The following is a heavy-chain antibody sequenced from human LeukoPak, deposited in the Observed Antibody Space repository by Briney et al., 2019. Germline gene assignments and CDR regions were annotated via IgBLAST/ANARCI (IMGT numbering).Heavy chain of an antibody. D-gene: IGHD1-26*01. V-gene: IGHV1-69*05. CDR2: IIPIFGTA. CDR1: GYSFTDYY. Sequence: EASVKVSCKASGYSFTDYYMHWVRQAPGQGLEWMGGIIPIFGTANYAQKFQGRVTITTDESTSTAYMELSSLRSEDTAVYYCARSSSDILPIDYWGQGTLVTVSS. CDR3: ARSSSDILPIDY. J-gene: IGHJ4*02.